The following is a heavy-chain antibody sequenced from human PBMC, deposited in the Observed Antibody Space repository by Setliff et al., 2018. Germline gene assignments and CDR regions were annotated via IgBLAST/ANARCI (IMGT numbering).Heavy chain of an antibody. J-gene: IGHJ4*02. V-gene: IGHV1-2*02. CDR2: INPNSGGT. D-gene: IGHD3-22*01. CDR3: ARSAFTQIVVVPGDYFDY. Sequence: ASVKVSCKASGYTFTGYYMHWVRQAPGQGLEWMGWINPNSGGTNYAQKLQGRVTMTRNTSISTAYTELSSLRAEDTAVYYCARSAFTQIVVVPGDYFDYWGQGTLVTVSS. CDR1: GYTFTGYY.